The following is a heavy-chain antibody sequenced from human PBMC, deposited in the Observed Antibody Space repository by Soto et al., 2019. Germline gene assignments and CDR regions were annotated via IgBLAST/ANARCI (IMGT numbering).Heavy chain of an antibody. V-gene: IGHV3-64*04. Sequence: QPGGSLRLSCSASGFTFSSYAMHWVRQAPGKGLEYVSAISSNGGSAYYADSVKGRFTISRDNSKNTLYLQMNSLRAEDTAVYYCAKWGHSIPETFGVVIRYYYYYYGMDVWGQGTTVTVSS. CDR2: ISSNGGSA. CDR1: GFTFSSYA. D-gene: IGHD3-3*01. J-gene: IGHJ6*02. CDR3: AKWGHSIPETFGVVIRYYYYYYGMDV.